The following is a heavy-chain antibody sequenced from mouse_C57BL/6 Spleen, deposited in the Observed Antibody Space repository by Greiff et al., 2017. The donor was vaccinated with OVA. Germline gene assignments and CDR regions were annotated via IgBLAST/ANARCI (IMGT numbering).Heavy chain of an antibody. CDR3: ALYYGSSYGY. CDR2: IYPGSGNT. V-gene: IGHV1-66*01. CDR1: GYSFTSYY. Sequence: VQLQQSGPELVKPGASVKISCKASGYSFTSYYIHWVKQRPGQGLEWIGWIYPGSGNTKYNEKFKGKATLTADTSSSTAYMQLSSLTSEDSAVYYCALYYGSSYGYWGQGTTLTVSS. D-gene: IGHD1-1*01. J-gene: IGHJ2*01.